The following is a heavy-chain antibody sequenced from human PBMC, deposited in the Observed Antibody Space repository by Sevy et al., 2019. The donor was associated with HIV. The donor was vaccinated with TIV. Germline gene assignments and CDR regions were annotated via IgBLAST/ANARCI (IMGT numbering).Heavy chain of an antibody. CDR3: ASGGIWDY. CDR1: GYTFTSFS. D-gene: IGHD1-26*01. CDR2: INPSGGST. J-gene: IGHJ4*02. Sequence: ASVKVSCKASGYTFTSFSLHWVRQAPGQGLEGMGIINPSGGSTTYAQKFQGRVTMTRDTSTSTVYMELSSLRSEDTAVYYCASGGIWDYWGQGTLVTVSS. V-gene: IGHV1-46*03.